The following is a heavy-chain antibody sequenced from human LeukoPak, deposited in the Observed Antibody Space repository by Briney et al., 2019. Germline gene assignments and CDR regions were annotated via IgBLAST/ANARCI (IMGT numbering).Heavy chain of an antibody. CDR3: ARDGIAAAGLIDY. J-gene: IGHJ4*02. CDR1: GYTFTGYY. V-gene: IGHV1-2*06. Sequence: ASVKVSCKASGYTFTGYYIHWVRQAPGQGLEWMGRIIPKSGGTSYAQKLQGRVTMTTDTSTSTAYMELRSLRSDDTAVYYCARDGIAAAGLIDYWGQGTLVTVSS. D-gene: IGHD6-13*01. CDR2: IIPKSGGT.